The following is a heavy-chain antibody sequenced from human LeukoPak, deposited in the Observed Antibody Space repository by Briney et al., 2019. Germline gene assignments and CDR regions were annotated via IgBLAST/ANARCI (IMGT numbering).Heavy chain of an antibody. J-gene: IGHJ4*02. Sequence: PSQTLSLTCAVSGGSISSGGYSWSWIRQPPGKGLEWIGYIYHSGSTYYNPSLKSRVTISVDRSKNQFSLKLSSVTAADTAVYYCARGASINRNYQYYFDYWGQGTLVTVSS. CDR2: IYHSGST. CDR3: ARGASINRNYQYYFDY. V-gene: IGHV4-30-2*01. CDR1: GGSISSGGYS. D-gene: IGHD1-7*01.